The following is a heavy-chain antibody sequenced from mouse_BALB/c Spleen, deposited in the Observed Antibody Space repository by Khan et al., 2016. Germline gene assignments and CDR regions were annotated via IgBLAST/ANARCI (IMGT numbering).Heavy chain of an antibody. V-gene: IGHV1S135*01. CDR1: GYAFTTYN. D-gene: IGHD2-1*01. CDR3: ARWDGNYVPFAY. CDR2: IDPYNGVS. J-gene: IGHJ3*01. Sequence: VQLQQSGPELVKPGASVKVSCKGSGYAFTTYNMYWVKQSHGKSLEWIGYIDPYNGVSSYNQKFKDKATLTVDESSSTAYMQLNSLTSEDSAVYCCARWDGNYVPFAYWGQGTLVTVSA.